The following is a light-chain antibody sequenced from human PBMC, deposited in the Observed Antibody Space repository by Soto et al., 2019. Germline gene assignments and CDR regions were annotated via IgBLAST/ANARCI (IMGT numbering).Light chain of an antibody. CDR1: QSISSG. CDR2: KAS. Sequence: DVQMTQSPSTLSASVGDRVTITCRASQSISSGLAWYQQKPGKAPKLLIYKASTLESGVPSNFSGSGSGTEFTLTISSLQPEDFATYYCQQYNSYPWTFGQGTKV. CDR3: QQYNSYPWT. J-gene: IGKJ1*01. V-gene: IGKV1-5*03.